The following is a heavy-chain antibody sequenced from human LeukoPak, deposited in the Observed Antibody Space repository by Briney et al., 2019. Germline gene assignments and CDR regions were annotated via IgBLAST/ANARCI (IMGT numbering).Heavy chain of an antibody. CDR3: AELGITMIGGV. CDR2: ISGSGGST. D-gene: IGHD3-10*02. CDR1: GFTFSSYG. J-gene: IGHJ6*04. V-gene: IGHV3-23*01. Sequence: GGSLRLSCAASGFTFSSYGMSWVRQAPGKGLEWVSAISGSGGSTYYADSVKGRFTISRDNSKKTLYLQMNSLRAEDTAVYYCAELGITMIGGVWGKGTTVTISS.